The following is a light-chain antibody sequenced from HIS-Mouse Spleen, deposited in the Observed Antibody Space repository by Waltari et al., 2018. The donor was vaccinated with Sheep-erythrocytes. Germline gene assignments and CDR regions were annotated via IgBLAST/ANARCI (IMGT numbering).Light chain of an antibody. CDR1: SSDGGGSNY. Sequence: QSALTQPRSVSGSPGQSVTISCTGTSSDGGGSNYVTWYQQHPGKAPKLMSYDVSKRPSGVPDRFSGSKSGNTASLTISGLQAEDEADYYCCSYAGSYNHVFATGTKVTVL. CDR3: CSYAGSYNHV. CDR2: DVS. J-gene: IGLJ1*01. V-gene: IGLV2-11*01.